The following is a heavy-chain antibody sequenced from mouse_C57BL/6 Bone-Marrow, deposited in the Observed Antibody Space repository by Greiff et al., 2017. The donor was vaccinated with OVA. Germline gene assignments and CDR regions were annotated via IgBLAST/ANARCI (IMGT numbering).Heavy chain of an antibody. CDR2: IRSKSNNYAT. D-gene: IGHD2-4*01. CDR1: GFSFNTYA. J-gene: IGHJ1*03. V-gene: IGHV10-1*01. CDR3: VRHGPLYYDYDWYFDV. Sequence: EVKVVESGGGSVQPKGSLKLSCAASGFSFNTYAMNWVRQAPGKGLEWVARIRSKSNNYATYYADSVKDRFTISRDDSESMLYLQMNNLKTEDTAMYYCVRHGPLYYDYDWYFDVWGTGTTVTVSS.